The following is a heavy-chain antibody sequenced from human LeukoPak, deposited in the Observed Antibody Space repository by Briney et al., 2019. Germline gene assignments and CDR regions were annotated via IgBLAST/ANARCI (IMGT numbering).Heavy chain of an antibody. Sequence: GGSLRLSCAASGFTFSNYALVWVRQAPGKGLELVSAITGSGDGTDYADTVKGRFTISRDNSKNTLYLQMSSLRAEDTAVYYCAKDPNGDHIGAFDFWGQGTMVTVSS. CDR2: ITGSGDGT. D-gene: IGHD4-17*01. J-gene: IGHJ3*01. V-gene: IGHV3-23*01. CDR1: GFTFSNYA. CDR3: AKDPNGDHIGAFDF.